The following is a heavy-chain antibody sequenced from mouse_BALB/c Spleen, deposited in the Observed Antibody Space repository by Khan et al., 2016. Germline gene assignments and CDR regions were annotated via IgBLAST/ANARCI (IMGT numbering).Heavy chain of an antibody. CDR3: AEDYYGSNWFAY. V-gene: IGHV9-3*02. D-gene: IGHD1-1*01. CDR2: INTNTGEP. CDR1: GYTFTNYG. Sequence: QIQLVQSGPELKKPGETVKISCKASGYTFTNYGKNWVKQAPGKGLKWMGWINTNTGEPTYAEEFKGRFAFSLETSASTAYLQINNLNNEDTDTYFCAEDYYGSNWFAYWGQGTLVTVSA. J-gene: IGHJ3*01.